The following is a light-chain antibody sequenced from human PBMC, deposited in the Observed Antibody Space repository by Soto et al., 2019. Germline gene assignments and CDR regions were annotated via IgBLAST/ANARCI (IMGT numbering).Light chain of an antibody. J-gene: IGLJ1*01. CDR3: SSYTSSSTEV. CDR2: DVS. V-gene: IGLV2-14*03. CDR1: SSDVGAYIY. Sequence: QSALTQPASVSGSPGQSIAISCTGTSSDVGAYIYVSWYQHHPGKAPKLILYDVSARPSGVSDRFSGSKSGNTASLTISGLQPEDEADYYCSSYTSSSTEVFGTGTKPTVL.